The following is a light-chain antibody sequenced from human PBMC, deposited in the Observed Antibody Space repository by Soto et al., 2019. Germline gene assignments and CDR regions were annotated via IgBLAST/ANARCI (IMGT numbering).Light chain of an antibody. CDR1: QGIRND. CDR3: LQDYNYPRT. J-gene: IGKJ1*01. Sequence: AIQMTQSAASLSVSLGDRVTITCWASQGIRNDLGWYQQKPGKAPKLLIYAASSLQSGVPSRFSGSGYGTDFTLTISSLQPEDFATYYCLQDYNYPRTFGQGTKVDIK. CDR2: AAS. V-gene: IGKV1-6*01.